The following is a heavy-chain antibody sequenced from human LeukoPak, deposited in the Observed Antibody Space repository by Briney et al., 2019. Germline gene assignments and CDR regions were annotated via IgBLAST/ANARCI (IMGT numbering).Heavy chain of an antibody. CDR2: IDWDDDK. J-gene: IGHJ4*02. D-gene: IGHD1-1*01. CDR3: ARMTPTGDFDY. CDR1: GFSLRTSGMR. V-gene: IGHV2-70*04. Sequence: SGPTLVHPTPTLTLTCTFSGFSLRTSGMRVSWIRQPPVKALEWLARIDWDDDKFYSTSLKTRLTISKDTSKNQVVLTMTNMDPVDTATYYCARMTPTGDFDYWGQGTLVTVSS.